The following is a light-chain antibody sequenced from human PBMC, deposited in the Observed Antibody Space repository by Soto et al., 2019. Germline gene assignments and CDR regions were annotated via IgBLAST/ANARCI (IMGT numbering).Light chain of an antibody. CDR1: QSVSASY. J-gene: IGKJ1*01. V-gene: IGKV3-20*01. CDR3: QQYGSSSWT. CDR2: GAS. Sequence: EIVLTQSPGTLSLSPGERATLSCRASQSVSASYLAWYQQRPGQAPSLLIYGASSRATGIPDRFSGSGSGTDFTLTISRLEPEDFAVYYCQQYGSSSWTVGQGTKVDIK.